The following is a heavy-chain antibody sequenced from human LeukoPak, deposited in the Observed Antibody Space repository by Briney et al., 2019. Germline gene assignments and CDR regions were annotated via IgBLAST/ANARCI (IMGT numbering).Heavy chain of an antibody. CDR1: GFTFSSYW. Sequence: PGGSLRLSCAASGFTFSSYWMSWVRQAPGKGLEWVANIEQDGSEKYYVDSVKGRFTISRDNAKNSLYLQMNSLRAEDTAVYYCARVRKRKYTDVNYWGQGTLVTVSS. V-gene: IGHV3-7*01. J-gene: IGHJ4*02. CDR3: ARVRKRKYTDVNY. D-gene: IGHD6-6*01. CDR2: IEQDGSEK.